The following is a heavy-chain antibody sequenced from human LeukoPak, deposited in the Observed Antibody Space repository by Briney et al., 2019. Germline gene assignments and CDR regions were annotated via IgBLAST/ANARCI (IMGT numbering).Heavy chain of an antibody. CDR3: ARDDPGRGAFDI. CDR1: GGSISSFH. V-gene: IGHV4-59*01. CDR2: FYYTGST. Sequence: SETLSPTCTVSGGSISSFHWSWIRQPPGKGLEWIGYFYYTGSTTYNPSLKSRVTISVDTSKNQFSLKLSSVTAADTAVYYCARDDPGRGAFDIWGQGTTVTVSS. J-gene: IGHJ3*02.